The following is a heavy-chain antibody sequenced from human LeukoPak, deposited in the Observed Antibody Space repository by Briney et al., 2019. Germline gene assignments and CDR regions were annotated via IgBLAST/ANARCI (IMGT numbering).Heavy chain of an antibody. D-gene: IGHD3-10*01. CDR1: GGSISSYY. CDR2: IYYSGST. J-gene: IGHJ4*02. Sequence: PSETLSLTCTVSGGSISSYYWSWLRQPPGKGLEWIGSIYYSGSTYYNPSLKSRVTISVDTSKNQFSLKLSSVTAADTAVYYCARRSYGRFDYWGQGTLVTVSS. CDR3: ARRSYGRFDY. V-gene: IGHV4-59*05.